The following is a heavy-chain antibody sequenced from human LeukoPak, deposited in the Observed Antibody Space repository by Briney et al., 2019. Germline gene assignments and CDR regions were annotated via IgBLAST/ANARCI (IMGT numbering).Heavy chain of an antibody. J-gene: IGHJ6*03. V-gene: IGHV3-21*01. CDR1: GFTFSSYE. CDR2: ISSSSSYI. CDR3: ARDTGSKTNPMDV. D-gene: IGHD1-14*01. Sequence: SGGSLRLSCAASGFTFSSYEMNWVRQAPGKGLEWVSSISSSSSYIYYADSVKGRFTISRDNAKNSLYLQMNSLRAEDTAVYYCARDTGSKTNPMDVWGKGTTVTVSS.